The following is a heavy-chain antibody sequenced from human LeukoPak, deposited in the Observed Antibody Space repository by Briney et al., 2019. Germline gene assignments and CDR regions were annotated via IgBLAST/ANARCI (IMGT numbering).Heavy chain of an antibody. D-gene: IGHD3-16*01. CDR1: GGSFSGYY. CDR2: INHSGST. CDR3: ARGRGRAFDI. Sequence: SETLSLTCAVYGGSFSGYYWSWIRQPPGKGLEWIGEINHSGSTNYNPSLKSRVTITVDTSKNQFSLKLSSVTAADTAVYYCARGRGRAFDIWGQGTMVTVSS. V-gene: IGHV4-34*01. J-gene: IGHJ3*02.